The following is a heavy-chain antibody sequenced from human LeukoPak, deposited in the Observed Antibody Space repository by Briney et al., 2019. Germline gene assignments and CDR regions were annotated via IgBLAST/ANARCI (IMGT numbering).Heavy chain of an antibody. CDR2: IWDDGSNE. CDR1: GFTFSNYG. D-gene: IGHD1-1*01. V-gene: IGHV3-33*01. J-gene: IGHJ4*02. Sequence: PGGSLGLSCAASGFTFSNYGMHWVRQAPGKGLEWVAVIWDDGSNEYYADSVKGRFTIFRDNRRNTLYLQMNSLRAEDTAVYSCARDHSGTQDYWGQGTLVTVSS. CDR3: ARDHSGTQDY.